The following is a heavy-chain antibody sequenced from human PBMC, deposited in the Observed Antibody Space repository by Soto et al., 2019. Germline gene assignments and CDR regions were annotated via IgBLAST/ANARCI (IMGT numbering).Heavy chain of an antibody. CDR3: AKVRSSGYYYYGMEV. J-gene: IGHJ6*02. CDR1: GFSFGIYA. CDR2: ISGSGESS. Sequence: EVQVLESGGGLVQPGGSLRLSCVASGFSFGIYAMSWVRQAPGKVLQWVSSISGSGESSYYADSVEGRFTISRDNSKNTVYLQIKSLRVEDTAVYFCAKVRSSGYYYYGMEVWGQGTTVTVSS. V-gene: IGHV3-23*01. D-gene: IGHD6-19*01.